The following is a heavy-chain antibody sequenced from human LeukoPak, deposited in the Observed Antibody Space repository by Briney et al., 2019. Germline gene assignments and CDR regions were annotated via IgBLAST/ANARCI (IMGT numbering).Heavy chain of an antibody. CDR1: GYTSTSYY. Sequence: ASVKVSCKASGYTSTSYYMHWVRQAPGQGLEWMGIINPSGGSTSYAQKFQGRVTMTRDTSTSTVYMELSSLRSEDTAVYYCARTVLLWFGESTMFDYWGQGTLVTVSS. V-gene: IGHV1-46*01. J-gene: IGHJ4*02. CDR2: INPSGGST. D-gene: IGHD3-10*01. CDR3: ARTVLLWFGESTMFDY.